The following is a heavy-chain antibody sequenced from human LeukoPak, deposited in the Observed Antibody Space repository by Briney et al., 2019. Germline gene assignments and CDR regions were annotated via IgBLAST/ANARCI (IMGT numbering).Heavy chain of an antibody. D-gene: IGHD3-10*01. J-gene: IGHJ6*02. CDR2: INPNSGGT. V-gene: IGHV1-2*06. CDR3: ARARRYYYGSGSYPDV. Sequence: GASVKVSCKASRYTFTGYYMHWVRQAPGQGLEWMGRINPNSGGTNYAQKFQGRVTMTRDTSISTAYMELSRLRSDDTAVYYCARARRYYYGSGSYPDVWGQGTTVTVSS. CDR1: RYTFTGYY.